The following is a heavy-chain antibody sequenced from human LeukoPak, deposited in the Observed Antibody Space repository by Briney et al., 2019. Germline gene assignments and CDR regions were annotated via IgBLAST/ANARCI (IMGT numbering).Heavy chain of an antibody. CDR1: GFAFSSYG. CDR2: IRYDGSNN. Sequence: GGSLRLSCAASGFAFSSYGMHWVRQAPGKGLEGVAFIRYDGSNNYYADSVKGRFTISRDNSENTLYLQMNSLRAEDTAVYYCAKDGRAVRYCSTTTCAYSDYWGQGTLVTVSS. V-gene: IGHV3-30*02. CDR3: AKDGRAVRYCSTTTCAYSDY. J-gene: IGHJ4*02. D-gene: IGHD2-2*01.